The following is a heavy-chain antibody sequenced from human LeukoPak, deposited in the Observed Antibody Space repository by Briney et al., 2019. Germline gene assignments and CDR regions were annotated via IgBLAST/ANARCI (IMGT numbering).Heavy chain of an antibody. V-gene: IGHV1-2*02. CDR1: GYTFTGYY. J-gene: IGHJ4*02. Sequence: ASVKVSCKASGYTFTGYYMHWVRQAPGQGLEWMGWINPNSGGTNYAQKFQGRVTMTRDTSISTAYMELSRLRSDDTAVYYCARVDSSGWCPPFDYWGQGTLVTVSS. CDR2: INPNSGGT. CDR3: ARVDSSGWCPPFDY. D-gene: IGHD6-19*01.